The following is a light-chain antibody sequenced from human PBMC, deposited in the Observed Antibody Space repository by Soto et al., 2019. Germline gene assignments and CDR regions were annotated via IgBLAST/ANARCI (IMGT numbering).Light chain of an antibody. V-gene: IGKV3-15*01. Sequence: EIVMTQSPAALSVSPGERATLSCRASQSVSSNLAWYQQKPGQAPSLLIYGASTRATGVPTRFGGSRSGAEFTLIINSLQSEDFAVYYCQPYNNWPLTFGGGTKVDIK. CDR1: QSVSSN. CDR2: GAS. J-gene: IGKJ4*01. CDR3: QPYNNWPLT.